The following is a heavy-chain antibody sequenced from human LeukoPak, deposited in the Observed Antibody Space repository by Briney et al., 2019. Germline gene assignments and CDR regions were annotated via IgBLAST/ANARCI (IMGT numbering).Heavy chain of an antibody. Sequence: PGGSLRLSCAASGFTVSSNYMSRVRQAPGKGLEWVSVIYSGGSTYYADSVKGRFTISRDNSKNTLYLQMNSLRAEDTAVYYCARGGLGYCSGGSCVDYWGQGTLVTVSS. CDR1: GFTVSSNY. CDR2: IYSGGST. V-gene: IGHV3-53*01. D-gene: IGHD2-15*01. J-gene: IGHJ4*02. CDR3: ARGGLGYCSGGSCVDY.